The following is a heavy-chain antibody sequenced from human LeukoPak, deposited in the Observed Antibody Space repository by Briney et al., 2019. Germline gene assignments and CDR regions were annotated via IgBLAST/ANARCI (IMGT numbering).Heavy chain of an antibody. D-gene: IGHD3-10*01. V-gene: IGHV4-59*08. Sequence: SETLSLTCTVSGGSISSDYWTWIRQPPGKGLEWIGNIYYSGNTYYNPSLKSRVTISIGTSKNQFSLKLNSVTAADTAVYYCARRSSASGRMDVWGQGTTVTVSS. CDR3: ARRSSASGRMDV. J-gene: IGHJ6*02. CDR2: IYYSGNT. CDR1: GGSISSDY.